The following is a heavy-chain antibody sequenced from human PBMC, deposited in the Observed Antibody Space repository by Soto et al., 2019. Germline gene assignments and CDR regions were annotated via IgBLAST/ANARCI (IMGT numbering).Heavy chain of an antibody. Sequence: QVQLVQSGAEVKKPGASVKVSCKASGYTFTSYAMHWVRQAPGQRLEWMGWINAGNGNTKYSQKFQGRVTITRDTSASTAYMERLSLRSEDTAVYYCARAPGGYSGYGDVWGQGTLVTVSS. V-gene: IGHV1-3*01. D-gene: IGHD5-12*01. CDR1: GYTFTSYA. CDR3: ARAPGGYSGYGDV. J-gene: IGHJ4*02. CDR2: INAGNGNT.